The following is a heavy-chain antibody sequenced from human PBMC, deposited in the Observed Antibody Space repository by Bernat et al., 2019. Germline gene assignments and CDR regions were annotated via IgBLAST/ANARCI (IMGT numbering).Heavy chain of an antibody. Sequence: EVQLLESGGGLVQPGGSLRLSCAASGFTFSSYAMTWVRQAPGKGLEWVSVITNSGGSTYYADSVKGRFTISRDNSKNTLYLQMNSLRAEDTAVYYCAKELGYSSGSEQLDYWGQGTLVTVSS. J-gene: IGHJ4*02. CDR2: ITNSGGST. CDR1: GFTFSSYA. V-gene: IGHV3-23*01. D-gene: IGHD6-19*01. CDR3: AKELGYSSGSEQLDY.